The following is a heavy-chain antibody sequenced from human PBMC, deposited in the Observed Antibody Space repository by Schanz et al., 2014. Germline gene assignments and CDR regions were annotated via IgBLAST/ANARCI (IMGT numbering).Heavy chain of an antibody. Sequence: QVQLVQSGAEVKKPGASVTVSCKASGYTFTGYYMHWVRQAPGQGLEWMGWINPNSGGTKYAQKFQGRVTMTRDTSISTAYMELSRLRSDDTAVYYCARVTLYCRGGSCPFDYWGQGTLVTVSS. CDR3: ARVTLYCRGGSCPFDY. CDR2: INPNSGGT. D-gene: IGHD2-15*01. CDR1: GYTFTGYY. V-gene: IGHV1-2*02. J-gene: IGHJ4*02.